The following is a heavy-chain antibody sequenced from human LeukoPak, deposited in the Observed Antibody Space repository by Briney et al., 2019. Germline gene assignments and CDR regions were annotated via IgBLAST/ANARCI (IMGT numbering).Heavy chain of an antibody. J-gene: IGHJ5*02. Sequence: PSETLSLTCAVYGGSFSGYYWSWIRQPPGKGLEWIGEINHSGGTNYNPSLKSRVTISVDTSKNQFSLKLSSVTAADTAVYYCARGGRLRLGYRPNWFDPWGQGTLVTVSS. CDR3: ARGGRLRLGYRPNWFDP. V-gene: IGHV4-34*01. CDR2: INHSGGT. CDR1: GGSFSGYY. D-gene: IGHD5-12*01.